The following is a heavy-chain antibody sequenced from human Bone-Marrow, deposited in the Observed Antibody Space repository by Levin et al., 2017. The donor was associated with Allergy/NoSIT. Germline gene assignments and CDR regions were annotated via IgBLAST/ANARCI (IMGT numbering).Heavy chain of an antibody. CDR2: IYHSGNT. V-gene: IGHV4-30-2*01. CDR3: ARRAPWKLRYYFDY. CDR1: GGSISSGAYS. Sequence: SETLSLTCAVSGGSISSGAYSWSWIRQPPGTGLEWIGYIYHSGNTFYNPSLRSRVSLSVDTSKNQFSLRLNSVAAAGTAVHFCARRAPWKLRYYFDYWGQGSLVTVSS. D-gene: IGHD2-15*01. J-gene: IGHJ4*02.